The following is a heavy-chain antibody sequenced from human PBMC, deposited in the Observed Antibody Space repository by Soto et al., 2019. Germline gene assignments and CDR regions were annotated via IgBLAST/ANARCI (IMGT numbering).Heavy chain of an antibody. D-gene: IGHD3-10*01. J-gene: IGHJ6*02. Sequence: GGSLRLSCAASGFTFSSYSMNWVRQAPGKGLEWVSSISSSSSYIYYADSVKGRFSISRDNAKNSLYLQMNSLRAEDTAVYYCGRDSRGLKGKDVWGQGMTVTVSS. CDR2: ISSSSSYI. CDR3: GRDSRGLKGKDV. CDR1: GFTFSSYS. V-gene: IGHV3-21*01.